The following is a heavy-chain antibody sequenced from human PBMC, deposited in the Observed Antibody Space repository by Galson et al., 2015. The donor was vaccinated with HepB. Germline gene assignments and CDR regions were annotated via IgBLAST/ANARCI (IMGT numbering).Heavy chain of an antibody. D-gene: IGHD3-3*02. CDR3: ARLISTTSDY. CDR1: GGTFNNYA. V-gene: IGHV1-69*13. Sequence: SVKVSCKASGGTFNNYAISWVRQAPGQGLEWMGEIIPIFGTVNYAQKFQGGVTITADESTSTAYMELSSLRSDDTAVYYCARLISTTSDYWGQGTLVTVSS. J-gene: IGHJ4*02. CDR2: IIPIFGTV.